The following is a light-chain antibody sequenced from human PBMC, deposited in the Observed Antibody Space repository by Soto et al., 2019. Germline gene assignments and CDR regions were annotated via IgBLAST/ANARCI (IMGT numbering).Light chain of an antibody. CDR1: SSNIGAGYD. Sequence: QSVLTQPPSVPGAPGQRVTISCTGSSSNIGAGYDVHWYQQLPGTVPKLLIYGSINRPSGVPDRFSGSKSGTSASLAITGLQVEDEADYYCQSYDSRLSAVVFGGGTKLTVL. J-gene: IGLJ2*01. CDR2: GSI. V-gene: IGLV1-40*01. CDR3: QSYDSRLSAVV.